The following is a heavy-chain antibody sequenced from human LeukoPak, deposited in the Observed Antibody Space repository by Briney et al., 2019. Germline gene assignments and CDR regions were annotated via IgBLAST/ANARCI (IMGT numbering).Heavy chain of an antibody. CDR2: INPNSGGT. CDR1: GYTFTGYY. J-gene: IGHJ4*02. V-gene: IGHV1-2*02. D-gene: IGHD5-12*01. Sequence: GASVKVSCKASGYTFTGYYMRWVRQAPGQGLEWMGWINPNSGGTNYAQKFQGRVTMTRDTSISTAYMELSRLRSDDTAVYYCARDLQWLRPFDYWGQGTLVTVSS. CDR3: ARDLQWLRPFDY.